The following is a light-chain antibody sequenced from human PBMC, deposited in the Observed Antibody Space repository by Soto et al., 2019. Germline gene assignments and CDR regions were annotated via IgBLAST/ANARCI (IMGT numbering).Light chain of an antibody. CDR1: SGDVGGYKF. V-gene: IGLV2-14*01. CDR3: GSYTGNIDV. J-gene: IGLJ1*01. Sequence: QSVLTQPASVSGCPGQSITIYCTGTSGDVGGYKFVSWYQQHPDKAPKLMIYEVSNRPSGVSSRFSGSKSGNTASLTISGLQSEAEADYVCGSYTGNIDVSGNGTKVTVL. CDR2: EVS.